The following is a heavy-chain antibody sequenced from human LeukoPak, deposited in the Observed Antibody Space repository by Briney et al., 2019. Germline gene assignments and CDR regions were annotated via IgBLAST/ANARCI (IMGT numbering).Heavy chain of an antibody. Sequence: SETLSLTCTVSGGSISNYYWSWIRQPPGKGLEWIGSIYYSGSTYYNPSLKSRVTISVDTSKNQFSLKPSSVTAADTAVYYCARLLRFLEWPESSQYYWGQGTLVTVSS. CDR2: IYYSGST. V-gene: IGHV4-39*01. CDR1: GGSISNYY. D-gene: IGHD3-3*01. J-gene: IGHJ4*02. CDR3: ARLLRFLEWPESSQYY.